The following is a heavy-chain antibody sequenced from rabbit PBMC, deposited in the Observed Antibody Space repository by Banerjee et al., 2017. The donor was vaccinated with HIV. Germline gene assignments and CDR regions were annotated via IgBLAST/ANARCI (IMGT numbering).Heavy chain of an antibody. J-gene: IGHJ4*01. D-gene: IGHD6-1*01. CDR3: ARLSDSFAWDL. V-gene: IGHV1S40*01. Sequence: QSLEESGGDLVKPGGSLTLTCTASGLDFSSSYWICWVRQAPGKGLEWIACIYAGSSGKTYYASWAKGRFTISKTSSTTVTLQMTSLTDADTATYFCARLSDSFAWDLWGQGTLVTVS. CDR2: IYAGSSGKT. CDR1: GLDFSSSYW.